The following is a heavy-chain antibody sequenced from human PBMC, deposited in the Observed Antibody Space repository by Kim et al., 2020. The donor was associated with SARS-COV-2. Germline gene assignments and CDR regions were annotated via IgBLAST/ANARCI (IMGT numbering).Heavy chain of an antibody. Sequence: RFTISRDNAKNSLFLQMNSLRADDTAVYYCAREGPVFDILTGYNTQSLDYWGQGTLVTVSS. D-gene: IGHD3-9*01. CDR3: AREGPVFDILTGYNTQSLDY. V-gene: IGHV3-21*06. J-gene: IGHJ4*02.